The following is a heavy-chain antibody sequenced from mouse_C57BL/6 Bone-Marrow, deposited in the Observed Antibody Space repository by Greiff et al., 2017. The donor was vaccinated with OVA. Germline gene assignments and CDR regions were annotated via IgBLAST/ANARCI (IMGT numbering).Heavy chain of an antibody. CDR1: GFTFSDYY. D-gene: IGHD1-1*01. V-gene: IGHV5-12*01. CDR3: ARRFTTVVATYWYFDV. Sequence: EVQLQESGGGLVQPGGSLKLSCAASGFTFSDYYMYWVRQTPEKRLEWVAYISNGGGSTYYPDTVKGRFTISRDNAKNTLYLQMSRLKSEDTAMYYCARRFTTVVATYWYFDVWGTGTTVTVSS. J-gene: IGHJ1*03. CDR2: ISNGGGST.